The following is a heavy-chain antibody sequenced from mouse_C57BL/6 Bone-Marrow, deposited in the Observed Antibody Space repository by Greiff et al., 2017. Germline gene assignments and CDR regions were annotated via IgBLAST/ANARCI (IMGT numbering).Heavy chain of an antibody. CDR1: GYTFTSYD. D-gene: IGHD1-1*01. CDR2: IYPRDGST. J-gene: IGHJ1*03. CDR3: ARVESDGSSGDSYFDV. V-gene: IGHV1-85*01. Sequence: QVQLQQSGPELVKPGASVKLSCKASGYTFTSYDINWVKQRPGQGLEWIGWIYPRDGSTKYNEKFKGKATLTVDTSSSTAYMELHSLTSEDSAVYFCARVESDGSSGDSYFDVWGTGTTVTGSS.